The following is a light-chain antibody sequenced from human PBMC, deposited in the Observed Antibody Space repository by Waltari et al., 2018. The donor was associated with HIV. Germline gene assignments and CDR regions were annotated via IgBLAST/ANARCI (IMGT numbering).Light chain of an antibody. V-gene: IGLV2-23*02. CDR1: SSDVGSYNL. CDR3: CSYAGSSTPFV. J-gene: IGLJ1*01. Sequence: QSALTQPASVSGSPGQSITIPCTGTSSDVGSYNLVPWYQQYPGKVPKLMIYEVSKRPSGVSNRFSGSKSGNTASLTISGLQAEDEADYYCCSYAGSSTPFVFGTATKVTVL. CDR2: EVS.